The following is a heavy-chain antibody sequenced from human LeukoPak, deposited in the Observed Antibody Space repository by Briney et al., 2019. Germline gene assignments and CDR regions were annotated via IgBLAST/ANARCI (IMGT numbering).Heavy chain of an antibody. D-gene: IGHD1-26*01. J-gene: IGHJ4*02. Sequence: RITINPDASKNQFSLKLSSVTAADTAVYYCARAEYSGSFDYWGQGTLVTVSS. CDR3: ARAEYSGSFDY. V-gene: IGHV6-1*01.